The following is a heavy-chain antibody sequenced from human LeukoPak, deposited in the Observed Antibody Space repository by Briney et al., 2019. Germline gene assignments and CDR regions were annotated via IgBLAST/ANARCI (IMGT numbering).Heavy chain of an antibody. V-gene: IGHV3-30*18. J-gene: IGHJ4*02. CDR2: ISYDGSNK. CDR3: AKDGVSDFGYSYGYGY. CDR1: GFTFSSYG. D-gene: IGHD5-18*01. Sequence: GRSLRLSCAASGFTFSSYGMHWVRQAPGKGLEWVAVISYDGSNKYYADSVKGRFTISRDNSKNTLYLQMNSLRAEDTAVYYCAKDGVSDFGYSYGYGYWGQGTLVTVSS.